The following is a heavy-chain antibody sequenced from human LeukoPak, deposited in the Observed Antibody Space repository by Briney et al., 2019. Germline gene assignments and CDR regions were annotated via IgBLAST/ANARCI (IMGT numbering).Heavy chain of an antibody. CDR1: GYTFTGYY. CDR3: ARDVGSGPDRYYYYMDV. D-gene: IGHD6-19*01. V-gene: IGHV1-2*02. J-gene: IGHJ6*03. CDR2: INPNSGGT. Sequence: GASVKVSCKASGYTFTGYYMHWVQQAPGQGLEWMGWINPNSGGTNYAQKFQGRVTMTRDTSISTAYMELSRLRSDDTAVYYCARDVGSGPDRYYYYMDVWGKGTTVTVSS.